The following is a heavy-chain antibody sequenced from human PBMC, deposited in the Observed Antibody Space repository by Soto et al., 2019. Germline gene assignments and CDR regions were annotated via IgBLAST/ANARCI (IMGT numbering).Heavy chain of an antibody. V-gene: IGHV3-53*02. CDR2: IYSGGST. CDR1: GFTVSSNY. Sequence: EVQLVETGGGVIQPGGSLRLSCAASGFTVSSNYMSWVRQAPGKGLEWVSVIYSGGSTYYADSVKGRFTISRDNSKNTLYLQMNSLRAEDTAVYYCARFYDSSGYGNNWFDPWGQGTLVTVSS. D-gene: IGHD3-22*01. CDR3: ARFYDSSGYGNNWFDP. J-gene: IGHJ5*02.